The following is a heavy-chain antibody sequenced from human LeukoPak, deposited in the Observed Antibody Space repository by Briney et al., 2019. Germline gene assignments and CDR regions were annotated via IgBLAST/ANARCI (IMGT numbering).Heavy chain of an antibody. CDR2: ISGSNGNT. CDR1: GYTFASYG. V-gene: IGHV1-18*01. CDR3: ARSGRGTYYYFDY. J-gene: IGHJ4*02. Sequence: ASVKVSCKTSGYTFASYGISWVRQAPGQGLEWMGWISGSNGNTNYAQKLQGRVTMTTDTSTGTAYMELRSLRSDDTAVYYCARSGRGTYYYFDYWGQGTLVTVSS. D-gene: IGHD1-26*01.